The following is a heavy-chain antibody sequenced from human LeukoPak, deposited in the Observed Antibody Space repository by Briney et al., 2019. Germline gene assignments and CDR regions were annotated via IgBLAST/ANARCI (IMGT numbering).Heavy chain of an antibody. Sequence: PGGSLRLSCAASGFTFSSYGMHWVRQAPGKGLEWVAVISYDGSNKYYADSVKGRFTISRDNSNNTLYLQMNSLRAEDTAVYYCAKEVRVLTGFGYGMDVWGQGTTVTVSS. J-gene: IGHJ6*02. CDR3: AKEVRVLTGFGYGMDV. V-gene: IGHV3-30*18. CDR1: GFTFSSYG. D-gene: IGHD3-9*01. CDR2: ISYDGSNK.